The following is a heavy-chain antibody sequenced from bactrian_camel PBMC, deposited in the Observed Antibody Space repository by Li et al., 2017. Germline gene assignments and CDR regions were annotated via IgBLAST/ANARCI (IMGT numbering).Heavy chain of an antibody. CDR3: AASQGWTPSAPFLRDGLDRAF. CDR1: GFTFSSYY. J-gene: IGHJ4*01. CDR2: IHSDDSNA. Sequence: HVQLVESGGGLVQPGGSVRLSCAASGFTFSSYYMSWVRQAPGKGLEWVSSIHSDDSNAYYTDSVKGRFTISKGNAKNTLYLQMNSLKPEDTAMYYCAASQGWTPSAPFLRDGLDRAFWGLGTQVTVS. D-gene: IGHD5*01. V-gene: IGHV3-2*01.